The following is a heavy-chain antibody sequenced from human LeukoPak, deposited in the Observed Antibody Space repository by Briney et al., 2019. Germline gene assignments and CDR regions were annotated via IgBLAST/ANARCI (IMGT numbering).Heavy chain of an antibody. CDR1: GFTFSSYA. V-gene: IGHV3-30-3*01. J-gene: IGHJ4*02. CDR3: ARGQIVVVPAAMYY. CDR2: ISYDGSNK. Sequence: GGSLRLSCAASGFTFSSYAMHWVRQAPGKGLEWVAVISYDGSNKYYADSVKGRFTISRDNSKNTLYLQMNSLRAEHTAVYYCARGQIVVVPAAMYYWGQGTLVTVSS. D-gene: IGHD2-2*01.